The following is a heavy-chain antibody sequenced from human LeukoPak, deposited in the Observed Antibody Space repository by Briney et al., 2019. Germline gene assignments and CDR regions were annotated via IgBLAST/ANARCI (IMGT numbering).Heavy chain of an antibody. D-gene: IGHD3-22*01. CDR3: ARDDEFDDYDRRRYTNSLDY. V-gene: IGHV3-33*01. Sequence: PGRSLRLSSAASGFSFTNYGMHWVRQAPGKGLEWVAVMSSSGDLIHYADSVKGRFTISRDNSKNTLYLQMNTLRAEDSAVYYCARDDEFDDYDRRRYTNSLDYWGQGTLVTVSS. CDR2: MSSSGDLI. J-gene: IGHJ4*02. CDR1: GFSFTNYG.